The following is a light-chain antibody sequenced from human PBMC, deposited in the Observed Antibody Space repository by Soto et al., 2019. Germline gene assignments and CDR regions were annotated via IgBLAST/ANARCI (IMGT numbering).Light chain of an antibody. V-gene: IGLV2-23*01. Sequence: QSALTQPASVSGSPGQSITISCTGTSSDVGSHNLVSWYQQYPGKAPKLIIFEASKRPSGVSNRFSGSKSGSTASLTISGLQAEDEADYYCCSNDASSTYVSGSGTKVTVL. CDR2: EAS. CDR1: SSDVGSHNL. CDR3: CSNDASSTYV. J-gene: IGLJ1*01.